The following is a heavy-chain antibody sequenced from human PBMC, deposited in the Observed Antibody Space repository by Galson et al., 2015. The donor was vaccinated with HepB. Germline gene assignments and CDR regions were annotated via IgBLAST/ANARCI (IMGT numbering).Heavy chain of an antibody. J-gene: IGHJ4*02. Sequence: CAISGDSVSGNIVSWNWIRQSPSRGLEWLGRTYFRSKWYYDYAVSVKSRITINPDTSENQFSLQLHSVTPEDTAVYYGAGAGYCRSTYCFFAYWGEGTLVTVSS. CDR1: GDSVSGNIVS. V-gene: IGHV6-1*01. CDR2: TYFRSKWYY. CDR3: AGAGYCRSTYCFFAY. D-gene: IGHD2-2*01.